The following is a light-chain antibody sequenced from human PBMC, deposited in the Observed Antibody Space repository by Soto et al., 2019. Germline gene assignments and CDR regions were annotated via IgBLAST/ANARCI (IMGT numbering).Light chain of an antibody. CDR2: GAS. CDR1: QSVSSN. V-gene: IGKV3-15*01. J-gene: IGKJ1*01. CDR3: QQYNNWPWT. Sequence: TQSPATLSLSPGERATLSCRASQSVSSNLAWYQQKPGQAPRLLIYGASTRATGILARFSGSGSGTEFTLTISSLQSEDFAVYYCQQYNNWPWTFGQGTKVDIK.